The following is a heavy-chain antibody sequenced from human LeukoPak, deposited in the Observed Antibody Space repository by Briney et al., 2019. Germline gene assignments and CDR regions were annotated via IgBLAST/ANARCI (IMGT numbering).Heavy chain of an antibody. CDR1: GFTFSSYG. CDR2: ISYDGSNK. V-gene: IGHV3-30*18. CDR3: AKDYGSGPYYYGMDV. Sequence: GGSLRLSCAASGFTFSSYGMHWVRQAPGKGLEWVAVISYDGSNKYYADSVKGRFTISRDNSKNTLYLQMNSLRAEDTAVYYCAKDYGSGPYYYGMDVWGKGTTVTVSS. D-gene: IGHD3-10*01. J-gene: IGHJ6*04.